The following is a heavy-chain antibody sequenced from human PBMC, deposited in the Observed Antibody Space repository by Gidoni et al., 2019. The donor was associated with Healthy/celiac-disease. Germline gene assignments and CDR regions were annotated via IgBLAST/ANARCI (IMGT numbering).Heavy chain of an antibody. J-gene: IGHJ4*02. Sequence: EVQLVDSGGGFVHPGGSLSLSCAPSGFTFSSYAMSWVRQAPGKGLEWVSASSGSGGSTYYADSVKGRCTISRDNAKNTLYLKMNSQRAEDTGVDYCAKPRGVSYYFDYWGQGTLVTVSS. V-gene: IGHV3-23*04. CDR2: SSGSGGST. D-gene: IGHD3-10*01. CDR1: GFTFSSYA. CDR3: AKPRGVSYYFDY.